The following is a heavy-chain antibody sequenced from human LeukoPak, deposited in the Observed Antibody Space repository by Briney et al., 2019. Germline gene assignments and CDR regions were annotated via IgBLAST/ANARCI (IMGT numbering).Heavy chain of an antibody. J-gene: IGHJ4*02. CDR1: GFTFSSYA. V-gene: IGHV3-23*01. D-gene: IGHD6-13*01. Sequence: GGSLRLSCAASGFTFSSYAMGWVHQAPGKGLEWVSAISGSGGSTYYADSVKGRFTISRDNSKNTLYLQMNSLRAEDTAVYFCAKTGGIAASHWGQGTLVTVSS. CDR3: AKTGGIAASH. CDR2: ISGSGGST.